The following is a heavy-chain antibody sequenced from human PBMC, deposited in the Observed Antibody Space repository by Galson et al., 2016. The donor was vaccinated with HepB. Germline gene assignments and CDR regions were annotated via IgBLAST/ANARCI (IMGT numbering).Heavy chain of an antibody. Sequence: SVKVSCKVSGYTLTELSIHWVRQAPGKGLEWMGGFDPEDGETINAQKFQGRVTMTEDTSTDTTYMELSSLRSEDTAVYYCATEGWEVREGYFDYWGQGTLVTVSS. CDR3: ATEGWEVREGYFDY. CDR1: GYTLTELS. J-gene: IGHJ4*02. D-gene: IGHD1-26*01. V-gene: IGHV1-24*01. CDR2: FDPEDGET.